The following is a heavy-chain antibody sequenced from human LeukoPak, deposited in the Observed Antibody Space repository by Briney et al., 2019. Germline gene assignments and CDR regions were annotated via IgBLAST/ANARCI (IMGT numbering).Heavy chain of an antibody. V-gene: IGHV4-61*01. CDR3: ARDSEMATMN. J-gene: IGHJ4*02. D-gene: IGHD5-24*01. CDR2: IYYSGST. Sequence: SETLSLTCTVSGGSVSSGSYYRSWIRQPPGKGLEWIGYIYYSGSTNYNPSLKSRVTISVDTSKNQFSLKLSSVTAADTAVYYCARDSEMATMNWGQGTLVTVSS. CDR1: GGSVSSGSYY.